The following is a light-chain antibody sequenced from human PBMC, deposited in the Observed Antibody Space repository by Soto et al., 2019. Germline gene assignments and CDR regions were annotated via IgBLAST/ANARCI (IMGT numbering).Light chain of an antibody. Sequence: QSALTQPASVSGSPGQSITISCTGTSSDVGGYNCVSWYQHHPGKAPTLILYDVGDRPSGVSYRFSDSKSGNTASLTISGLQAADEADYFCSSYTSSMTNVFGSGTKVTVL. CDR3: SSYTSSMTNV. V-gene: IGLV2-14*03. J-gene: IGLJ1*01. CDR2: DVG. CDR1: SSDVGGYNC.